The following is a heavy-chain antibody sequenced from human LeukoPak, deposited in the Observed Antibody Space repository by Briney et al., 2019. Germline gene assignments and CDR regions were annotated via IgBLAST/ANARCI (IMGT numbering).Heavy chain of an antibody. Sequence: GASVTVSCKASGGTFSSYAISWVRQAPGQGLEWMGGIIPIFGTANYAQKFQGRVTITADESTSTAYMELRSLRSDDTAVYYCARGGARDYSNNWYNGVFDPWGQGTLVTVSS. J-gene: IGHJ5*02. CDR2: IIPIFGTA. V-gene: IGHV1-69*13. CDR1: GGTFSSYA. D-gene: IGHD1-26*01. CDR3: ARGGARDYSNNWYNGVFDP.